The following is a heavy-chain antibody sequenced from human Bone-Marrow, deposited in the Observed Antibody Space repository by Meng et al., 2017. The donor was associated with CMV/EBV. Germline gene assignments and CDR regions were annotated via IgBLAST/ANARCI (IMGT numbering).Heavy chain of an antibody. D-gene: IGHD6-19*01. Sequence: QVQLEQWRAGLLKPAETLALSCAVYGGSFSGYYWSWIRQPPGKGLEWIGEINHSGSTNYNPSLKSRVTISVDTSKNQFSLKLSSVTAADTAVYYCARVVIAVAGVRNINWFDPWGQGTLVTVSS. CDR1: GGSFSGYY. V-gene: IGHV4-34*01. CDR2: INHSGST. J-gene: IGHJ5*02. CDR3: ARVVIAVAGVRNINWFDP.